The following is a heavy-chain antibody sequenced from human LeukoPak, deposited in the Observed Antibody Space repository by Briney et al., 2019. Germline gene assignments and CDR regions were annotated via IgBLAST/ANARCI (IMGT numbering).Heavy chain of an antibody. V-gene: IGHV3-48*01. CDR3: AREVTAVDY. CDR2: VSGSSSTI. Sequence: GGSLRLSCAASGFTFRSYDMNWVRQAPGKGLEWVSYVSGSSSTIFYADSVKGRFTISRDNAKNSVYLQVNSLRAEDTAVYYCAREVTAVDYWGQGTLVTVSS. J-gene: IGHJ4*02. D-gene: IGHD2-21*02. CDR1: GFTFRSYD.